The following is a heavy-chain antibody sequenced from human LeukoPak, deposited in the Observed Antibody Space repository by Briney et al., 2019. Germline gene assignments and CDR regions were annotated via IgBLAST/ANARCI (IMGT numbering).Heavy chain of an antibody. CDR1: GFTFSSYA. CDR2: ISGSGGST. CDR3: AKDIHYYDSSGPFDY. D-gene: IGHD3-22*01. V-gene: IGHV3-23*01. Sequence: PGGSLRLSCAASGFTFSSYAMSWVRQAPGKGLEWVSAISGSGGSTYYADSVKGRFTISRDNSKNTLYLQMNSLRAEDTAVYYCAKDIHYYDSSGPFDYWGQGTLVTVSS. J-gene: IGHJ4*02.